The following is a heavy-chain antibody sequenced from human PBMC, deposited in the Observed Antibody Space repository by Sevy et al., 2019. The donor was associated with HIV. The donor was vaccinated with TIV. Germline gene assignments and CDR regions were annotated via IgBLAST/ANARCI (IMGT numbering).Heavy chain of an antibody. Sequence: GGSLRLSCEASGFPFNTNAMHWVRQAPGKGLEWVALISYDGIIKYYADSVKGRLTISRDNSKNTLSLQMNSLRIEDTAVYYCAREGGYTSAWSPGNYWGQGTLVTVSS. CDR2: ISYDGIIK. CDR3: AREGGYTSAWSPGNY. V-gene: IGHV3-30*04. CDR1: GFPFNTNA. D-gene: IGHD6-19*01. J-gene: IGHJ4*02.